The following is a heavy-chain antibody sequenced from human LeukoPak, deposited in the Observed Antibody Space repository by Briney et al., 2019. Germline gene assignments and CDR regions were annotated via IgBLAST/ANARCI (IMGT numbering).Heavy chain of an antibody. CDR1: GFTFGDYA. CDR2: IRSKAYGGTT. D-gene: IGHD3-9*01. V-gene: IGHV3-49*04. Sequence: PGGSLRLSCTASGFTFGDYAMSWVRQAPGKGLEWVGFIRSKAYGGTTEYAASVKGRFTISRDDSKGIAYLQMNSLKTEDTAVYYCTREYYDILTGYSRRRFDYWGQGTLVTVSS. J-gene: IGHJ4*02. CDR3: TREYYDILTGYSRRRFDY.